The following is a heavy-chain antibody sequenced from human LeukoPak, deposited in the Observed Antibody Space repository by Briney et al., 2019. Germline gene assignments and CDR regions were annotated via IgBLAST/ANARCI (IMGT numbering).Heavy chain of an antibody. CDR2: IYYSGST. CDR3: ARLTTDYVWGSYRSGDDAFDI. CDR1: GGSISSSSYC. J-gene: IGHJ3*02. V-gene: IGHV4-39*01. Sequence: SETLSLTCTVSGGSISSSSYCWGWIRQPPGQGLEWIGSIYYSGSTYYNPSLNSRVTISVDTSKNQFSLKLSSVTAADTAVYYCARLTTDYVWGSYRSGDDAFDIWGQGTMVTVSS. D-gene: IGHD3-16*02.